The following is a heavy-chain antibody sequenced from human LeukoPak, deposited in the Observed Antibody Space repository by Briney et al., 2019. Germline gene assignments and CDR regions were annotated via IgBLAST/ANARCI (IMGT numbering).Heavy chain of an antibody. V-gene: IGHV3-30*02. CDR2: IRYDGSNK. J-gene: IGHJ6*03. CDR1: GFTFSTYG. CDR3: AKWGYCSSTTCLAIMDV. D-gene: IGHD2-2*01. Sequence: GGSLRLSCAASGFTFSTYGMHWVRQAPGKGLEWVAFIRYDGSNKYHADSVKGRFTISRDNSKNTLYLQMNNLRAEDTAVYYCAKWGYCSSTTCLAIMDVWGKGTTVTVSS.